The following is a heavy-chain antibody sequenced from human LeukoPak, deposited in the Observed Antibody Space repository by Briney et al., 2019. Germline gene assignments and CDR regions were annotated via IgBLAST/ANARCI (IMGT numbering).Heavy chain of an antibody. D-gene: IGHD3-3*01. V-gene: IGHV4-4*02. CDR2: IYHSGST. CDR3: ARGRITIFGVYYFDY. CDR1: GGSISSSNW. J-gene: IGHJ4*02. Sequence: SETLSLTCAVSGGSISSSNWWSWVRQPPGKGLEWIGEIYHSGSTNYNPSLKSRVTISVDKSKNQFSLKLSSVTAADTAVYYCARGRITIFGVYYFDYWGQGTLVTVSS.